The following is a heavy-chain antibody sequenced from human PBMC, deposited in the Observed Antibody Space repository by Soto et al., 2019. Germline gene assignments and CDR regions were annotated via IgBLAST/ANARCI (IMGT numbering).Heavy chain of an antibody. J-gene: IGHJ4*02. V-gene: IGHV5-51*01. Sequence: EVQLVQSGAEVTKPGESLKISCKGSGYNFASYWLGWVRQMPGKGLEWMGLIYPGDSDTRYSPSFQGQVTISADKSISTAYLQWSSLKASDTAIYYCARLEDCGGGCYPLKFDYWGQGTLVTVSS. CDR2: IYPGDSDT. CDR1: GYNFASYW. CDR3: ARLEDCGGGCYPLKFDY. D-gene: IGHD2-21*02.